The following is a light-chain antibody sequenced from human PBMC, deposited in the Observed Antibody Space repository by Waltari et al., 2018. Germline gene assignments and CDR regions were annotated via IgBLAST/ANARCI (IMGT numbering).Light chain of an antibody. V-gene: IGLV2-23*02. CDR2: EVT. CDR1: NRDVGSYNL. Sequence: QSALTQPAPVSGSPGQATTISCTGTNRDVGSYNLASGYQQPPGKAPNLTLYEVTKPPSRVPNRFSGSKAGNTASLTISGLQAEDEADYYCSSYAGGSTVIFGGGTKVTVL. J-gene: IGLJ2*01. CDR3: SSYAGGSTVI.